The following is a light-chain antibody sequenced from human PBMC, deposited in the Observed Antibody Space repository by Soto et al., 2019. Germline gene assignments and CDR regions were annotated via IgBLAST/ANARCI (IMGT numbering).Light chain of an antibody. Sequence: QSALTQPASVSGSPGQSITISCTGTSSDVGSYNLVSWYQQHPGKAPKLMIYEVSKRTSGVSNRFSGSKSGNTASLTISGLQAEDEADYYCCSYAGSSTFDVVFGGGTKLTVL. CDR3: CSYAGSSTFDVV. CDR2: EVS. CDR1: SSDVGSYNL. J-gene: IGLJ2*01. V-gene: IGLV2-23*02.